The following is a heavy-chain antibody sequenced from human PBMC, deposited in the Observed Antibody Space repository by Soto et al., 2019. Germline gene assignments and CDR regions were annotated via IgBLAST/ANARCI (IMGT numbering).Heavy chain of an antibody. Sequence: EEQVLESGGGLVQPGGSLRLSCEASGFTFSSYAMTWVRQAPGKGLEWVSGISGSGGYTYYADSVKGRFTISRDNSKNTLYLQVSSLRAEDTAVYYCALSRGYCSGGSCYWYFDLWGRGTLVTVSS. J-gene: IGHJ2*01. CDR2: ISGSGGYT. CDR1: GFTFSSYA. V-gene: IGHV3-23*01. CDR3: ALSRGYCSGGSCYWYFDL. D-gene: IGHD2-15*01.